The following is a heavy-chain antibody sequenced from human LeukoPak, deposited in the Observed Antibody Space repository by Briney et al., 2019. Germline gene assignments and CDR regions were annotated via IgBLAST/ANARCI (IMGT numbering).Heavy chain of an antibody. D-gene: IGHD3-3*01. V-gene: IGHV4-39*07. CDR3: ARTLEWSRGSFDY. CDR2: IYYSGST. CDR1: GGSISSSSYY. Sequence: PSETLSLTCTVSGGSISSSSYYWGWIRQPPGKGLEWIGSIYYSGSTYYNPSLKSRVTISVDTSKNQFSLKLSSVTAAGTAVYYCARTLEWSRGSFDYWGQGTLVTVSS. J-gene: IGHJ4*02.